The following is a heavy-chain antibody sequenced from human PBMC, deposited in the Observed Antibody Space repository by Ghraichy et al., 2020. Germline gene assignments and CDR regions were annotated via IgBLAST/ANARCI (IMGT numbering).Heavy chain of an antibody. D-gene: IGHD3-10*01. CDR3: VKAYSGSYYTALYYGMDV. CDR2: FSGSGRST. Sequence: GESLNISCAASGFTFSNYAMSWVRQAPGKGLEWVSGFSGSGRSTYHADSAKGRFSISRDNSKNTLYLQMNSLRVEDTAVYYCVKAYSGSYYTALYYGMDVWGQGTTVTLSS. J-gene: IGHJ6*02. CDR1: GFTFSNYA. V-gene: IGHV3-23*01.